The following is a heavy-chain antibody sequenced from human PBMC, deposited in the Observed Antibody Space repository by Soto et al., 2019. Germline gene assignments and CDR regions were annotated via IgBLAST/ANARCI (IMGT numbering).Heavy chain of an antibody. J-gene: IGHJ6*02. Sequence: ASVKVSCKASGYTFTSYAMHWVRQAPGQRLEWMGWINAGNGNTKYSQKFQGRVTITRDTSASTAYMELSSLRSEDTAVYYCARGDRAVEYQLMDYYYYGMDVWGQGTTVTVSS. CDR3: ARGDRAVEYQLMDYYYYGMDV. CDR1: GYTFTSYA. V-gene: IGHV1-3*01. D-gene: IGHD2-2*01. CDR2: INAGNGNT.